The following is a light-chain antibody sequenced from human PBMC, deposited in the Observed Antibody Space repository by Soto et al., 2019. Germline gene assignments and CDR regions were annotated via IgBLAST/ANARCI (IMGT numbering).Light chain of an antibody. Sequence: IDMTQTPATLSVSPGERVTLSCRASQSVRSNLVWYQQRPGQAPRLLIYGASSRATGIPDRFSGGGSGTDFTLTISRLEPEDFAVYYCQQFSSYPLTFGGGTKVDIK. CDR2: GAS. J-gene: IGKJ4*01. CDR1: QSVRSN. V-gene: IGKV3-20*01. CDR3: QQFSSYPLT.